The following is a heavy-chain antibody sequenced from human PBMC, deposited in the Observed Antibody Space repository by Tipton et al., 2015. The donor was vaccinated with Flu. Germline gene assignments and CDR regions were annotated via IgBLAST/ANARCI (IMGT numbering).Heavy chain of an antibody. D-gene: IGHD3-9*01. J-gene: IGHJ4*02. V-gene: IGHV3-23*01. CDR2: ISGSGGST. Sequence: SLRLSCAASGFTFSSYAMSWVRQAPGKGLEWVSAISGSGGSTYYADSVKGRFTISRDNSKKTLYLQMNSLRAEDTAVYYCAKDNVLRYFDWLSPNFDYWGQGTLVTVSS. CDR3: AKDNVLRYFDWLSPNFDY. CDR1: GFTFSSYA.